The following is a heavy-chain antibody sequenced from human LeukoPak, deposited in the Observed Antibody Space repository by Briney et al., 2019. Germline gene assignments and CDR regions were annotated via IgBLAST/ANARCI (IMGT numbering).Heavy chain of an antibody. CDR1: GFTFGDYA. Sequence: PGGSLRLSCTASGFTFGDYAMSWVRQAPGKGLAWVGFIRDKTCGGTTEYAASVKGRFTISRDDSRSVAYLQMNGLRTEDTAVYYCTRDRGYCSSTSCYAWFDPWGQGTLVTVSS. J-gene: IGHJ5*02. CDR3: TRDRGYCSSTSCYAWFDP. D-gene: IGHD2-2*01. CDR2: IRDKTCGGTT. V-gene: IGHV3-49*04.